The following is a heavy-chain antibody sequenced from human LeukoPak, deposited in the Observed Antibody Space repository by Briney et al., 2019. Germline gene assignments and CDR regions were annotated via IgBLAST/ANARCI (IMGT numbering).Heavy chain of an antibody. Sequence: GASVKVSCKASGYTFTGYYMHWVRQAPGQGLEWMGWINPNSGGTNYAQKFQGRVTMTRDTSISTAYMELSRLRSDDTAVHYCARDGLDLRVTVTTHWFDPWGQGTLVTVSS. D-gene: IGHD4-11*01. CDR2: INPNSGGT. CDR1: GYTFTGYY. CDR3: ARDGLDLRVTVTTHWFDP. V-gene: IGHV1-2*02. J-gene: IGHJ5*02.